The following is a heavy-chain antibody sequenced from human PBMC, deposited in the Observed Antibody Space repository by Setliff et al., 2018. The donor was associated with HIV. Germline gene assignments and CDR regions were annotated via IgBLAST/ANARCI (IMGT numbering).Heavy chain of an antibody. CDR1: GFTSSSYW. CDR3: AKDPLKYYDYVWGSYRSNSFDY. CDR2: ISGSGGST. Sequence: GGSLRLSCAASGFTSSSYWMHWVRQAPGKGLEWVSAISGSGGSTYYADSVKGRFTISRDNSKNTLYLQMNSLRAEDTAVYYCAKDPLKYYDYVWGSYRSNSFDYWGQGTLVTVSS. D-gene: IGHD3-16*02. V-gene: IGHV3-23*01. J-gene: IGHJ4*02.